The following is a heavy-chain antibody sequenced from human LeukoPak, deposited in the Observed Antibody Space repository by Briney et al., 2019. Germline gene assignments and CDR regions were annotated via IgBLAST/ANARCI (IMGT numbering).Heavy chain of an antibody. J-gene: IGHJ4*02. CDR2: INAGNGNT. CDR3: ARVLVRGVTQTGFDY. V-gene: IGHV1-3*01. CDR1: GYTFTSYA. D-gene: IGHD3-10*01. Sequence: ASVKVSCEASGYTFTSYAMHWVRQAPGQRLEWMGWINAGNGNTKYSQKFQGRVTITRDTSASTAYMELSSLRSEDTAVYYCARVLVRGVTQTGFDYWGQGTLVTVSS.